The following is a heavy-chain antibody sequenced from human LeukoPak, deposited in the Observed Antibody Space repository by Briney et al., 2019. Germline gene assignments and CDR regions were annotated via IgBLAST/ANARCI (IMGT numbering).Heavy chain of an antibody. V-gene: IGHV3-23*01. Sequence: GGSLRLSCAASGFTFSSYAMNWVRQAPGKGLEWVSAICSNDDNTYYANSVKGRFTISRDNSKNTLSLQLNSLRAEDTAVYYCAKGTSSSCYSAPNYWGQGTLVTVSS. CDR1: GFTFSSYA. CDR3: AKGTSSSCYSAPNY. D-gene: IGHD2-15*01. CDR2: ICSNDDNT. J-gene: IGHJ4*02.